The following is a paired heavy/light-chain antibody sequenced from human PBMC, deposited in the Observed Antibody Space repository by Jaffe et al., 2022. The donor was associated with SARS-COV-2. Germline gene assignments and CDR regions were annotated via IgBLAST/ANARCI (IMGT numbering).Light chain of an antibody. J-gene: IGLJ2*01. CDR1: SLRNSY. V-gene: IGLV3-19*01. Sequence: SSELAQDPAVSVALGQTVRITCQGDSLRNSYASWYQQKPRQAPRLVLYGKNNRPSGIPDRISGSTSGGTASLTITGAQAEDEADYYCKSLDTNTNLRIFGGGTKLTVL. CDR3: KSLDTNTNLRI. CDR2: GKN.
Heavy chain of an antibody. Sequence: EVQLVESGGGVVQPGRSLRLSCTASGFTFGDYALSWVRQAPGKGLEWVGFIKSKAYGETTEYVAPVKGRFTISRDDSKGIVYLQMNSLKTEDTAVYYCARDFWGYNNWSHDYWGQGTVVTVSS. CDR3: ARDFWGYNNWSHDY. J-gene: IGHJ4*02. D-gene: IGHD1-1*01. CDR2: IKSKAYGETT. V-gene: IGHV3-49*04. CDR1: GFTFGDYA.